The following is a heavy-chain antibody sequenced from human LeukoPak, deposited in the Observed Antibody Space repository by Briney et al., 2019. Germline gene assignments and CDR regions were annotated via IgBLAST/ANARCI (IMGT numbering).Heavy chain of an antibody. CDR1: GFSFSSYA. V-gene: IGHV3-30-3*01. D-gene: IGHD3-10*01. CDR3: ARDGRLHGSGYDY. J-gene: IGHJ4*02. Sequence: GGSLRLSCAASGFSFSSYAMHCVRQAPGKGLEWVAVISYDGSNKYYADSVKGRFTISKDNSKNTLYLQMNSLRAEDTAVYYCARDGRLHGSGYDYWGQGTLVTVSS. CDR2: ISYDGSNK.